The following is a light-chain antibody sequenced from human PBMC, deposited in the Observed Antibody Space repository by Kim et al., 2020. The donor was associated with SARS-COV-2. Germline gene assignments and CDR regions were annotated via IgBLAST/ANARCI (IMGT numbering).Light chain of an antibody. Sequence: ASVGYRVTITYRASQDINKWLVWYQQKPGKAPKLLIFSASSLQSGVPSRFRGSGSGTEFTLTISSLQAEDFATYYCQQANNFPLTFGGGTKVDIK. CDR2: SAS. J-gene: IGKJ4*01. CDR3: QQANNFPLT. V-gene: IGKV1-12*01. CDR1: QDINKW.